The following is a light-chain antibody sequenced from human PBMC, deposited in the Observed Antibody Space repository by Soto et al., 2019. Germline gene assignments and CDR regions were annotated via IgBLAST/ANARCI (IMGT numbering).Light chain of an antibody. CDR2: GAS. J-gene: IGKJ1*01. V-gene: IGKV3-20*01. CDR3: QQYGSSPRT. Sequence: EVVFTQPPGTLSLSQVERATASRRASQSVSSNYFAWYQQKPGPDPRILIYGASSRATGIPDRLSGSGSGKDFTLTISRLEPEDFAVYYCQQYGSSPRTFGQGTKVDIK. CDR1: QSVSSNY.